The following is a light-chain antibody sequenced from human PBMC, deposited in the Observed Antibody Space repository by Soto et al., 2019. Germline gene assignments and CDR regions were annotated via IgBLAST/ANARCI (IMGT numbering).Light chain of an antibody. V-gene: IGKV3-11*01. CDR2: YAS. CDR3: QQRSNWPPSLT. CDR1: QSVSSY. J-gene: IGKJ5*01. Sequence: EIVLTQSPATLSLSPGERATLSCRASQSVSSYLSWYQQKNGQAPRRLIYYASNSATSIPARFSGSGSGTAFTLTISSLEHEDFAVYYCQQRSNWPPSLTFGQGTRLEIK.